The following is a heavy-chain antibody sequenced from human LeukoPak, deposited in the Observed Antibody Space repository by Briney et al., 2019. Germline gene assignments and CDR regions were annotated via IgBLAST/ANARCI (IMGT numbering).Heavy chain of an antibody. V-gene: IGHV4-59*01. CDR3: ARAYYYYMDV. Sequence: SETLSLTCTVSGGSINYYYWSWIRQSPGKGLEYIGYIYSSGSTNYNPSLKSRVTMSVDTSKNQFSLKLSSVTAADTAVYYCARAYYYYMDVWGKGTTVTVSS. CDR1: GGSINYYY. CDR2: IYSSGST. J-gene: IGHJ6*03.